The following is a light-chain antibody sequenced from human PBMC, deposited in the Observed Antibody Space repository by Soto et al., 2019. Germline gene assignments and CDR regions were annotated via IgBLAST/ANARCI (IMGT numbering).Light chain of an antibody. CDR3: QQYNNWPIT. CDR2: GAS. V-gene: IGKV3D-15*01. Sequence: EIVLTQSPGTLSLSPGERATLSCRASQSVSSTYVAWYQQKPGQAPRLLIYGASSRATGIPDRFSGSGSGTEFTLTISSLQSEDFEIYYCQQYNNWPITFGQGTRLEIK. CDR1: QSVSST. J-gene: IGKJ5*01.